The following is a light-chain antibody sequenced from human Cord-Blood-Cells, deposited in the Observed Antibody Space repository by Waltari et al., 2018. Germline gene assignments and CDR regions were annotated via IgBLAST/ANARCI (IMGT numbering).Light chain of an antibody. V-gene: IGLV2-11*01. CDR2: DVS. CDR3: CSYAGSYTFEV. J-gene: IGLJ3*02. Sequence: QSALTQPRSVSGSPGQSVPISCTATSSDVGGYNDVSWYQQHPGKAPKLMSYDVSKRPSGVPDRFSGSKSGNTASLTISGLQAEDEADYYCCSYAGSYTFEVFGGGTKLAVL. CDR1: SSDVGGYND.